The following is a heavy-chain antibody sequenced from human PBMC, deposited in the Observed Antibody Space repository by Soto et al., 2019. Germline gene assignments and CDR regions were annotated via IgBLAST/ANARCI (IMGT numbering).Heavy chain of an antibody. Sequence: QVTLKESGPTLVKPTQSLTLTCTFSGFSLATHGVGVGWIRQPPGEALEWLALISWNDDNRYSPSLKSRLTTDKDTSKNQVVITMANMDPVDTATYYCAHARLLWVGGYFDYWGQGILVTVSS. D-gene: IGHD3-10*01. CDR1: GFSLATHGVG. CDR2: ISWNDDN. V-gene: IGHV2-5*01. J-gene: IGHJ4*02. CDR3: AHARLLWVGGYFDY.